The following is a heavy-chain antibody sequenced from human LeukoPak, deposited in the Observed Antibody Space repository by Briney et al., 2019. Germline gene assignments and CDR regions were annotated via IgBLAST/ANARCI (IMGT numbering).Heavy chain of an antibody. CDR1: GGSISSYY. CDR3: ARSGSYSRNAFDI. D-gene: IGHD1-26*01. CDR2: IYTSGST. J-gene: IGHJ3*02. V-gene: IGHV4-4*09. Sequence: SETLSLTCTVSGGSISSYYWSWIRQPPGKGLEWIGYIYTSGSTNYNLSLKSRVTISVDTSKNQFSLKLSSVTAADTAVYYCARSGSYSRNAFDIWGQGTMVTVSS.